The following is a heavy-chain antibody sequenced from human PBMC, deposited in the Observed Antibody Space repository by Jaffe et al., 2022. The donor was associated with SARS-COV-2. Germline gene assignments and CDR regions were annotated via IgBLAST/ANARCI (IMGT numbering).Heavy chain of an antibody. J-gene: IGHJ3*02. D-gene: IGHD3-10*01. CDR1: GGSISSSSYY. V-gene: IGHV4-39*01. CDR3: ARPSLASSGPSGAFDI. CDR2: IYYSGST. Sequence: QLQLQESGPGLVKPSETLSLTCTVSGGSISSSSYYWGWIRQPPGKGLEWIGSIYYSGSTYYNPSLKSRVTISVDTSKNQFSLKLSSVTAADTAVYYCARPSLASSGPSGAFDIWGQGTMVTVSS.